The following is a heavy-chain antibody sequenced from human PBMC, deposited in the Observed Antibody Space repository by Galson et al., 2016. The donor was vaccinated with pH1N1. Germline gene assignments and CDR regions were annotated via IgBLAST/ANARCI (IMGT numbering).Heavy chain of an antibody. Sequence: SVKVSCKASGGTFRSNAISWVRQAPGQGLEWMGGIIAIFRTANYAQRFQGRVTITADESMSSAYMDLSSLTSEDTAVYYCATHRGYHLSDNIDYWGQGTLVTVSS. D-gene: IGHD3-16*02. J-gene: IGHJ4*02. CDR3: ATHRGYHLSDNIDY. V-gene: IGHV1-69*13. CDR1: GGTFRSNA. CDR2: IIAIFRTA.